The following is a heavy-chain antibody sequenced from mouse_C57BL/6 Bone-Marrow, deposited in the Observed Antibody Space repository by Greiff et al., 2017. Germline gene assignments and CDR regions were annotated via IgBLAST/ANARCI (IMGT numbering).Heavy chain of an antibody. J-gene: IGHJ3*01. V-gene: IGHV1-81*01. CDR3: ARESGYFFAY. CDR2: IYPRSGNT. D-gene: IGHD2-3*01. CDR1: GYTFTSYG. Sequence: QVQLKESGAELARPGASVKLSCKASGYTFTSYGISWVKQRTGQGLEWIGEIYPRSGNTYYNEKFKGKATLTADKSSSTAYMELRSLTSEDSAVYFCARESGYFFAYWGQGTLVTVSA.